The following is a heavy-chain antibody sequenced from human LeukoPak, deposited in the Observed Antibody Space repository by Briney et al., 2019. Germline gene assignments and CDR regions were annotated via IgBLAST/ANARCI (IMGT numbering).Heavy chain of an antibody. Sequence: GGSLRLSCVGSGFTFSRYVMNWVRQAPGKGLECISTITTAGGTTYYTDSVKGRFTISRDNSKNTLYLQMNSLRADDTAVYYCAKEIWPTVTTPGRTYFDYWGQGTLVTVSS. CDR1: GFTFSRYV. D-gene: IGHD4-17*01. CDR3: AKEIWPTVTTPGRTYFDY. CDR2: ITTAGGTT. J-gene: IGHJ4*02. V-gene: IGHV3-23*01.